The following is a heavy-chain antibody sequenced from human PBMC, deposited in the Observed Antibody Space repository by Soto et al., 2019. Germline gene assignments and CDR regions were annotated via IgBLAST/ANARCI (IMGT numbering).Heavy chain of an antibody. CDR3: VKTTYAVAGPSHYFDY. V-gene: IGHV3-64D*06. CDR2: ISSNGGST. J-gene: IGHJ4*02. CDR1: GFTFSSYA. Sequence: PGGSLRLSCSASGFTFSSYAMHWVRQAPGKGLEYVSAISSNGGSTYYADSVKGRFTISRDNSKNTLYLQMSSLRAEDTAVYYCVKTTYAVAGPSHYFDYWGQGTLVTVSS. D-gene: IGHD6-19*01.